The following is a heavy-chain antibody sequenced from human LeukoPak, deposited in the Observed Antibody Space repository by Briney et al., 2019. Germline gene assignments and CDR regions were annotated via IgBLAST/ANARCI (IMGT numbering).Heavy chain of an antibody. J-gene: IGHJ4*02. Sequence: GGSLRLSCAASGFTFSTYVMSWVRQAPGKGLDWVSAISRSGGSTYYADSVKGRFTISRDNPKKPLYLQMNRLRAEDTAVYYCAKDDSSGRYVGYLDHWGQGTLVTVS. CDR3: AKDDSSGRYVGYLDH. V-gene: IGHV3-23*01. CDR2: ISRSGGST. D-gene: IGHD6-19*01. CDR1: GFTFSTYV.